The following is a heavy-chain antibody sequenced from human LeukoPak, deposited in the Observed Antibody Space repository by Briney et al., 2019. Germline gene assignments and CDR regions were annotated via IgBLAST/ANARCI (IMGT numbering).Heavy chain of an antibody. CDR2: INPSGGST. V-gene: IGHV1-46*01. D-gene: IGHD2-15*01. CDR1: GYTFTSYY. J-gene: IGHJ4*02. Sequence: ASVKVSCKASGYTFTSYYMHWVRQAPGQGLEWMGIINPSGGSTSYAQKFQGRVTMTRDMSTSTVYMELSSLRSEDTAVYYCARDIVVVVAAKYYFDYWGQGTLVTVSS. CDR3: ARDIVVVVAAKYYFDY.